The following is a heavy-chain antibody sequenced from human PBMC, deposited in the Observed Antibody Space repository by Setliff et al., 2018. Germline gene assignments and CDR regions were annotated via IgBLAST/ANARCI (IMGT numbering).Heavy chain of an antibody. Sequence: PGGSLRLSCATSGFRFRDYGMTWVRQAPGKGLEWVGFITSEIYGGTTQYAASVKGRFTISRDNAKNSLYLQMNSLRAEDTALYYCARDVPRGLGSYWVDYWGQGTLVTVSS. V-gene: IGHV3-49*04. CDR3: ARDVPRGLGSYWVDY. J-gene: IGHJ4*02. D-gene: IGHD3-10*01. CDR1: GFRFRDYG. CDR2: ITSEIYGGTT.